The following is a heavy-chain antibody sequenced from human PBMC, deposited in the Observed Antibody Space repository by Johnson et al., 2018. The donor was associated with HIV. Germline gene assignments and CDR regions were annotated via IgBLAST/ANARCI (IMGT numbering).Heavy chain of an antibody. CDR1: GFTFDDYG. J-gene: IGHJ3*02. CDR3: ASVLGRGYSGYDKNYDAFDI. Sequence: VQLVESGGGVVRPGGSLRLSCAASGFTFDDYGMSWVRQAPGKGLEWVSGINWNGGSTGYADSVKGRFTNSRDNAKNSLYMQMNSLRAEDTALYYLASVLGRGYSGYDKNYDAFDIWGQGTMVTVSS. D-gene: IGHD5-12*01. CDR2: INWNGGST. V-gene: IGHV3-20*04.